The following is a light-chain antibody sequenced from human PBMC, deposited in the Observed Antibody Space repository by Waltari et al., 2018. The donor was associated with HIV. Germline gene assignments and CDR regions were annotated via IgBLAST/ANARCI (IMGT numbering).Light chain of an antibody. V-gene: IGKV3-20*01. CDR1: QSVSSSS. CDR2: AAS. Sequence: IVLTQSPGTLSLSPGERATLSCRASQSVSSSSLAWYQQKPGQAPRLLIYAASSRATGIPDRFSGSGSGTDFTLTISRLEPEDFAVYYCQQYGSSPPGTFGQGTKVEIK. J-gene: IGKJ1*01. CDR3: QQYGSSPPGT.